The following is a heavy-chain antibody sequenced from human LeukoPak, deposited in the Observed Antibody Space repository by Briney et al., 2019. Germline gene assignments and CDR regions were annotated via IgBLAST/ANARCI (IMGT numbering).Heavy chain of an antibody. Sequence: PRGSLRLSCAASGYSFSSYWMHRVRQVPGKGLVWVSRIDNYGMTTDYADSVKGRFTISRDNAKNSLYLQMNSLRAEDTAVYYCARVKADYGDHSPLPYYYYGMDVWGQGTTVTVSS. CDR1: GYSFSSYW. CDR3: ARVKADYGDHSPLPYYYYGMDV. D-gene: IGHD4-17*01. V-gene: IGHV3-74*01. CDR2: IDNYGMTT. J-gene: IGHJ6*02.